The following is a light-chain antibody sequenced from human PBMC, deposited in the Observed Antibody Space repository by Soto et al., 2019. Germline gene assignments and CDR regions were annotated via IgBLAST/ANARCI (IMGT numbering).Light chain of an antibody. J-gene: IGKJ3*01. CDR3: QQYYTTPFT. Sequence: DIVMTQSPDSLAVSLGETATINCKSSQSLLYFSKNLDYLTWYQQKPGQPPSLLIYWASTRESGVPDRCSGSGSGTDFTLTIASLQAEDVAVYYCQQYYTTPFTFGPGTKVEIK. CDR2: WAS. CDR1: QSLLYFSKNLDY. V-gene: IGKV4-1*01.